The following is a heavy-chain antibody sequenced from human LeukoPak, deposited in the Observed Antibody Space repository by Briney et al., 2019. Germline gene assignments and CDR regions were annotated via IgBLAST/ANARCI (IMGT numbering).Heavy chain of an antibody. CDR3: ARDPNLLRELAFDI. D-gene: IGHD3-22*01. Sequence: GSSVKVSCKASGGTFSSYAISWVRQAPGQGLEWVGGIIPIFGTANYAQKFQGRVTITTDESTSTAYMELSSLRSEDTAVYYCARDPNLLRELAFDIWGQGTMVTVSS. CDR1: GGTFSSYA. V-gene: IGHV1-69*05. CDR2: IIPIFGTA. J-gene: IGHJ3*02.